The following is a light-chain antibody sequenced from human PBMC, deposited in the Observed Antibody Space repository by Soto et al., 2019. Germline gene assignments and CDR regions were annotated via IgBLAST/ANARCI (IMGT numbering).Light chain of an antibody. Sequence: EIVMTQSPDTLSVSPGERATLSCRASQSADSNLAWYQQKPGQAPRLVIYRVSTRATGIPARFSGSGSGTEFTLIISSLQSEDAAVYYCQQHNNWPLTFGGGTKVEI. CDR1: QSADSN. CDR2: RVS. CDR3: QQHNNWPLT. V-gene: IGKV3D-15*01. J-gene: IGKJ4*01.